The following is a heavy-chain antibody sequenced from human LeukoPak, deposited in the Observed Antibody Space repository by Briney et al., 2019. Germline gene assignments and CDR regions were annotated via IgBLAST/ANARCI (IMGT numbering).Heavy chain of an antibody. V-gene: IGHV3-21*01. CDR1: GFTFSSYS. CDR2: ISSSSSYI. J-gene: IGHJ4*02. CDR3: ARVAAAGTSKYLDY. Sequence: GGSLRLSCAASGFTFSSYSMNWVRQAPGKGLEWVSSISSSSSYIYYADSVKGRFTISRGNAKNSLYLQMNSLRAEDTAVYYCARVAAAGTSKYLDYWGQGTLVTVSS. D-gene: IGHD6-13*01.